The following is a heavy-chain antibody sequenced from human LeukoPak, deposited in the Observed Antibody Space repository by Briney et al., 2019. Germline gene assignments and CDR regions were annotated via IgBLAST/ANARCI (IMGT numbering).Heavy chain of an antibody. J-gene: IGHJ4*02. Sequence: SETLSLTCAVYGGSFSGYYWSWIRQPPGKGLEWIGEINHSGSTNYNPSLKSRVTISVDTSKNQFSLKLSSVTAADTAVYYCARGRRYYDFWSGYSGFDYWGQGTLVTVSS. CDR3: ARGRRYYDFWSGYSGFDY. V-gene: IGHV4-34*01. CDR2: INHSGST. D-gene: IGHD3-3*01. CDR1: GGSFSGYY.